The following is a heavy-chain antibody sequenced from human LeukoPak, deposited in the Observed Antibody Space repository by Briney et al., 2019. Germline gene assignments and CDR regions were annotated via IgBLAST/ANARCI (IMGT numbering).Heavy chain of an antibody. Sequence: ASVNVSFKASVYTFTSYGISWVRQAPGQGLDWMGWISAYNGNTNYARKLQGRVTMTTDTSTSTAYMELRSLRSDDTAVYYCARAPSLVRGLDYWGQGTLVSVSS. CDR3: ARAPSLVRGLDY. CDR1: VYTFTSYG. J-gene: IGHJ4*02. CDR2: ISAYNGNT. D-gene: IGHD3-10*01. V-gene: IGHV1-18*01.